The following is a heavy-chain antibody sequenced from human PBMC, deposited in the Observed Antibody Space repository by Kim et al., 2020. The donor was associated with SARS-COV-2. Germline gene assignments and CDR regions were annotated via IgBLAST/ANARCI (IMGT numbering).Heavy chain of an antibody. CDR1: GYTFNDYS. J-gene: IGHJ5*02. CDR3: AREGSGSYNWLDP. V-gene: IGHV1-3*01. Sequence: ASVKVSCKPSGYTFNDYSIHWVRQAPGHWVRQAPGQRLEWMGWINAGNANTQYSQNFQGRITFTTDTSANMLYMDLSSLRSEDTAVYYCAREGSGSYNWLDPWGQGPLVTVSS. CDR2: INAGNANT. D-gene: IGHD3-10*01.